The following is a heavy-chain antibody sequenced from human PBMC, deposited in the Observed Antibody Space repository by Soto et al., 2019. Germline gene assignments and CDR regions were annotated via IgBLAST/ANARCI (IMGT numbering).Heavy chain of an antibody. J-gene: IGHJ6*02. V-gene: IGHV3-33*01. CDR2: TWFDGSNK. CDR1: GFTVNTYG. D-gene: IGHD6-6*01. Sequence: PVGSLRLSCAVSGFTVNTYGTHWVRQAPGKGLEWVAVTWFDGSNKYYADSVKGRFTISRDNSKNTVYLQMNSLRVEDTAVYYCAIEYSRSSGEGYFNHYGMDVWGQGNTVAVYS. CDR3: AIEYSRSSGEGYFNHYGMDV.